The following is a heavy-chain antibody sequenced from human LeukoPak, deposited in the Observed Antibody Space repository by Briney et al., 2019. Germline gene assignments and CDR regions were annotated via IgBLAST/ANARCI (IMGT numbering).Heavy chain of an antibody. CDR2: INHSGST. CDR3: ARDQDIQVRHHYSMDV. D-gene: IGHD2-15*01. J-gene: IGHJ6*02. CDR1: GGSFSGYY. Sequence: SETLSLTCAVYGGSFSGYYWSWIRQPPGKGLEWIGEINHSGSTNYNPSLKSRVTISVDTSKNQFSLKLSSVTAADTAVYYCARDQDIQVRHHYSMDVWGQGTTVTVSS. V-gene: IGHV4-34*01.